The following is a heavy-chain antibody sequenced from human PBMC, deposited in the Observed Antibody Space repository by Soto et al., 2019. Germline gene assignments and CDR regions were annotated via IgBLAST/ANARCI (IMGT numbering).Heavy chain of an antibody. D-gene: IGHD3-22*01. CDR2: IIPIFGTA. CDR1: GGTFSSYA. J-gene: IGHJ6*02. CDR3: AISDSSGWYDYYYGMDV. V-gene: IGHV1-69*01. Sequence: QVQLVQSGAEVKKPGSSVKVSCKASGGTFSSYAISWVRQAPGQGLEWMGGIIPIFGTANYAQKFQGRVTITADESTSTAYMELSSLRSEDTAVYYCAISDSSGWYDYYYGMDVWGQGTTVTVSS.